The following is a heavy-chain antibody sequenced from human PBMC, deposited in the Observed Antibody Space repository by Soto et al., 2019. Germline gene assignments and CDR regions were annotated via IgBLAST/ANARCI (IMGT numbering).Heavy chain of an antibody. CDR3: ARDCGGDCWIDF. CDR1: GFTFSSYN. J-gene: IGHJ4*02. CDR2: VSSSSTSI. V-gene: IGHV3-48*02. Sequence: GGSLRLSCXASGFTFSSYNMNWVRQAPGRGLAWVSYVSSSSTSIYYADSVKGRFIISRDNAKNSVYLQLNSLRDEDTAVYYCARDCGGDCWIDFWGQGTLVTVSS. D-gene: IGHD2-21*02.